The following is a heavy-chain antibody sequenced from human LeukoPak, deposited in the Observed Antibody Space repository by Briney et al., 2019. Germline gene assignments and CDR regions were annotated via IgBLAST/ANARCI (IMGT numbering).Heavy chain of an antibody. V-gene: IGHV3-30*18. CDR2: VSYDGSNK. CDR1: GFTFSSYV. D-gene: IGHD3-10*01. CDR3: AKDRLLWFGEPDNGMDV. Sequence: PGRSLRLSCAASGFTFSSYVMHWVRQAPGKGLEWVAVVSYDGSNKYYADSVKGRFTISRDNSKNTLYLQMNSLRAEDTAVYYCAKDRLLWFGEPDNGMDVWGQGTTVTVSS. J-gene: IGHJ6*02.